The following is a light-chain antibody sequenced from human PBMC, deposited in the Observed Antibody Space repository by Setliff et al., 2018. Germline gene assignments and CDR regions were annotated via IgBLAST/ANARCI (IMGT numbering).Light chain of an antibody. CDR1: GSDVGGYNY. CDR2: EVS. Sequence: QSALTQPASVSGSPGQSITISCTGSGSDVGGYNYVSWYQQHPGKAPKLMIYEVSDRPSGVSNRFSGSKSGNTASLTISGLQAEDGADYYCTSYTSSRTYVFGTGTKVTV. J-gene: IGLJ1*01. V-gene: IGLV2-14*01. CDR3: TSYTSSRTYV.